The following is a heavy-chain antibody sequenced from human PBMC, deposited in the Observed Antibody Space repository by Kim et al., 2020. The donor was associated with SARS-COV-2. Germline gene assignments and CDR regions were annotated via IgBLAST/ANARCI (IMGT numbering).Heavy chain of an antibody. Sequence: ASVKVSCKVSGYTLTELSMHWVRQAPGKGLEWMGGFDPEGGETIYAQKFQGRVTMTGDTSTDTAYMELSSLRSEDTAVYYCATIPAWIAAATKGGYVQHWGQGTLVPVSS. CDR1: GYTLTELS. CDR3: ATIPAWIAAATKGGYVQH. V-gene: IGHV1-24*01. J-gene: IGHJ1*01. D-gene: IGHD6-13*01. CDR2: FDPEGGET.